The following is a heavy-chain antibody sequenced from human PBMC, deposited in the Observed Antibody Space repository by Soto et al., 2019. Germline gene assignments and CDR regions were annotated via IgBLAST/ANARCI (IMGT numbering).Heavy chain of an antibody. D-gene: IGHD1-26*01. CDR1: GYTFTSYG. Sequence: ASVKVSFKASGYTFTSYGISWVRQAPGQGLEWMGWISAYNGNTNYAQKLQGRVAMTTDTSTSTAFMELRSLRSDDTAVYYSARMPRGSYHWFDPWGQGTLVTVSS. J-gene: IGHJ5*02. CDR3: ARMPRGSYHWFDP. CDR2: ISAYNGNT. V-gene: IGHV1-18*04.